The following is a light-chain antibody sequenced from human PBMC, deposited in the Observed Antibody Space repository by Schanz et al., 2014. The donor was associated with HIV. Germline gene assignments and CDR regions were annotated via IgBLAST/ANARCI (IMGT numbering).Light chain of an antibody. Sequence: EIVLTQSPGSLSLSPGGRATLSCGASQSLSSSYLAWYQQKRDQPPRLVIYATSTRAAGIPDRFSGTGSGTDFTLTISGLEPEDFAVYYCQHYGSSFGPGTKVDIK. CDR2: ATS. CDR1: QSLSSSY. J-gene: IGKJ3*01. CDR3: QHYGSS. V-gene: IGKV3-20*01.